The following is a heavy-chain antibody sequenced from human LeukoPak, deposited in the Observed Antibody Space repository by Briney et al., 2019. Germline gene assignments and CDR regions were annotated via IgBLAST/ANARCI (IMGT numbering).Heavy chain of an antibody. J-gene: IGHJ6*03. CDR1: GFTFSSYG. CDR3: AKDVREGSSCYYMDV. CDR2: IRYDGSNK. D-gene: IGHD2-15*01. V-gene: IGHV3-30*02. Sequence: GGSLRLSCAASGFTFSSYGMHWVRQAPGKGLEWVAFIRYDGSNKYYADSVKGRFTISRDNSENTLYLQMNSLRAEDTAVYYCAKDVREGSSCYYMDVWGKGTTVTVSS.